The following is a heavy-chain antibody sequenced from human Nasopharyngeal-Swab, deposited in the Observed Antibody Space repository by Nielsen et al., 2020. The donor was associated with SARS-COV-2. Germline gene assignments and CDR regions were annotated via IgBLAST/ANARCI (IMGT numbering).Heavy chain of an antibody. CDR2: IVVGSGNT. CDR1: GFTFTSPA. CDR3: AGLLRYFDWLLTPYYFDY. V-gene: IGHV1-58*01. J-gene: IGHJ4*02. D-gene: IGHD3-9*01. Sequence: SVKVSCKASGFTFTSPAVQWVRQARGQRLEWIGWIVVGSGNTNYAQKFQGRVTMTTDTSTSTAYMELRSLRSDDTAVYYCAGLLRYFDWLLTPYYFDYWGQGTLVTVSS.